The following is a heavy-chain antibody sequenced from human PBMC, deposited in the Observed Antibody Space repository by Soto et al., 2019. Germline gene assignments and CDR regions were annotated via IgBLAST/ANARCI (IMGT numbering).Heavy chain of an antibody. CDR1: GFTFENYA. V-gene: IGHV3-23*01. D-gene: IGHD3-10*01. J-gene: IGHJ6*02. CDR3: AKDYPRGGGYYYGMDV. CDR2: ISGSGGTT. Sequence: GGSLRLSCVASGFTFENYAMSWVRQAPGKGLEWVSAISGSGGTTYYSDSVKGRFTISRDNSKNTVYLQMNSLRAEDTAVYYCAKDYPRGGGYYYGMDVWGQGTTVTVSS.